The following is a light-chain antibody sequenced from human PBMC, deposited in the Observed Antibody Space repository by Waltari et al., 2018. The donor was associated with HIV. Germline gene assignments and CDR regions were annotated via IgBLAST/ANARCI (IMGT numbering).Light chain of an antibody. CDR3: QQYYSIPRT. CDR1: QSVLYTSTNKNY. V-gene: IGKV4-1*01. Sequence: DIVMTQSPDSLAVSLGERATIHCKSSQSVLYTSTNKNYLAWYQQKSGQPPKLIIYWASTRESGVPDRFSGSGSGTNFTLTISSLQAEDVALYYCQQYYSIPRTFGQGTKVEIQ. CDR2: WAS. J-gene: IGKJ1*01.